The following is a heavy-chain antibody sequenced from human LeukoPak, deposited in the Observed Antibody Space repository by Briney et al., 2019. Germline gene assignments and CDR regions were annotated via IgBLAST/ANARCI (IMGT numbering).Heavy chain of an antibody. CDR1: GYSISRGYY. Sequence: SETLSLTCGVSGYSISRGYYWAWIRQPPGEGLEWIGTIYHTGSTYYTPSLGSRVTISVDTSKNEFSLNLNSVTAADTAVYYCARAGWIITSGIDYWGQGALVTVSS. D-gene: IGHD2-2*01. V-gene: IGHV4-38-2*01. CDR2: IYHTGST. J-gene: IGHJ4*02. CDR3: ARAGWIITSGIDY.